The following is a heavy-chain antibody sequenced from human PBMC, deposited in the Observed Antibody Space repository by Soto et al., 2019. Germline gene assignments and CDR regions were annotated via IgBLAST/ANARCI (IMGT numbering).Heavy chain of an antibody. CDR2: IYYSGST. V-gene: IGHV4-59*01. CDR3: ARVDGDYAWYFDY. CDR1: GGSISSYY. J-gene: IGHJ4*02. D-gene: IGHD4-17*01. Sequence: SETLSLTCTVSGGSISSYYWSWIRQPPGKGLEWIGYIYYSGSTNYNPSLKSRVTISVDTPKNQFSLKLSSVTAADTAVYYCARVDGDYAWYFDYWGQGTLVTVSS.